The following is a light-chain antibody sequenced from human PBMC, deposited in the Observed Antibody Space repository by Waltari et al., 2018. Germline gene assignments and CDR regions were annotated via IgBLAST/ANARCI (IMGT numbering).Light chain of an antibody. Sequence: DIQMTQSPSSLSASVGDRVTITCRASQNISNFLNWYQQKPGKAPNLLIYAAYNLQSGVPSRFSGSGAGTDFALTISSLQSEDFATYYCQQRYSALTWTFGQGTKVQI. CDR2: AAY. CDR3: QQRYSALTWT. J-gene: IGKJ1*01. V-gene: IGKV1-39*01. CDR1: QNISNF.